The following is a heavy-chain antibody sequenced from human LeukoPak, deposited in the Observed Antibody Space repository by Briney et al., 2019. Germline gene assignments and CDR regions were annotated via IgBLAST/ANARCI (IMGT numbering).Heavy chain of an antibody. CDR1: GFTLSSYA. D-gene: IGHD1-26*01. CDR3: ARGVSGTYYLQTFDY. V-gene: IGHV3-23*01. J-gene: IGHJ4*02. CDR2: ISGSGGKT. Sequence: PGGSLRLSCAASGFTLSSYAMNWVRQAPGKGLEWVSVISGSGGKTHYADSVKGRFTISGDNSKNTLYLQMNSLRAEDTAVYYCARGVSGTYYLQTFDYWGQGTLVTVSS.